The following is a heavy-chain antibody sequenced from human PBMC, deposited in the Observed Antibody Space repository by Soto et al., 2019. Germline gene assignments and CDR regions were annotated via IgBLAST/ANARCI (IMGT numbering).Heavy chain of an antibody. CDR2: ISSSSSYI. CDR1: GFTFSSYS. CDR3: AREIVVVPAASRGLDY. J-gene: IGHJ4*02. V-gene: IGHV3-21*01. D-gene: IGHD2-2*01. Sequence: EVQLVESGGGLVKPGGSLRLSCAASGFTFSSYSMNWVRQAPGKGLEWVSSISSSSSYIYYADSVKGRFTISRDNAKNSLYLQMNSLRAKDTAVYYCAREIVVVPAASRGLDYWGQGTLVTVSS.